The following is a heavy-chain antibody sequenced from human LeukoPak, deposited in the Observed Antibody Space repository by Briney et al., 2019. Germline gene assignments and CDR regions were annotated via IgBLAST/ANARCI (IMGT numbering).Heavy chain of an antibody. V-gene: IGHV4-34*01. D-gene: IGHD2-2*01. CDR3: ARGRPNLYCSSTSCYHYYYYGMDV. Sequence: SETLSLTCAVYGGSFSGYYWSWIRQPPGKGLEWIGEINHSGSTNYNPSLKSRVTISVDTSKNQFSPKLSSVTAADTAVYYCARGRPNLYCSSTSCYHYYYYGMDVWGQGTTVTVSS. CDR1: GGSFSGYY. J-gene: IGHJ6*02. CDR2: INHSGST.